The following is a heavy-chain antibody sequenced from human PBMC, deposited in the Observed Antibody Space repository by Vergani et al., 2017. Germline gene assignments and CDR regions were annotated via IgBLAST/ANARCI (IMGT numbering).Heavy chain of an antibody. J-gene: IGHJ4*02. D-gene: IGHD6-25*01. CDR2: IKQDGSEK. CDR1: GFTFSHYS. Sequence: EVQLMESGGGWAQPGGSLRLSCVASGFTFSHYSMNWVRQAPGKGLEWVANIKQDGSEKYYVDSVKGRFTISRDNAKNSLYLQMNSLRAEDTAVYYCARGSGNDYWGQGTLVTVSS. CDR3: ARGSGNDY. V-gene: IGHV3-7*01.